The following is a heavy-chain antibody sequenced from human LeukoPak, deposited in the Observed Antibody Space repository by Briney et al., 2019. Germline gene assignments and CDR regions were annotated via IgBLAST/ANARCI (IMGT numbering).Heavy chain of an antibody. Sequence: SETLSLTCTVSGGSLSSYYWSWIRQPPGKGLEWIGYIYYSGSTNYNPSLKSRVTISVDTSKNQFSLKLSSVTAADTAVYYCARTTTGTTSWFDPWGQGTLVTVSS. CDR1: GGSLSSYY. J-gene: IGHJ5*02. CDR3: ARTTTGTTSWFDP. V-gene: IGHV4-59*01. D-gene: IGHD1-1*01. CDR2: IYYSGST.